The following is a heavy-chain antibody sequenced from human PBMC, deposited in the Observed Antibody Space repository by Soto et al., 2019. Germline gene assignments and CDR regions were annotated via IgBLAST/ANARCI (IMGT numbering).Heavy chain of an antibody. CDR1: GSTFTSYA. V-gene: IGHV1-3*01. D-gene: IGHD3-9*01. Sequence: ASVKVSCKASGSTFTSYAMHWVRQAPGQRLEWMGWINAGNGNTKYSQKFQGRVTITRDTSASTAYMELSSLRSEDTAVYYCARAPNYDILTGYFDFDYWGQGTLVTVSS. J-gene: IGHJ4*02. CDR3: ARAPNYDILTGYFDFDY. CDR2: INAGNGNT.